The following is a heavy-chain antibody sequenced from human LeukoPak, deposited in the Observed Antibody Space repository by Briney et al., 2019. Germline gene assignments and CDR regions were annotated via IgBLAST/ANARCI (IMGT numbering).Heavy chain of an antibody. V-gene: IGHV4-30-2*01. CDR2: IYHSGTT. J-gene: IGHJ6*03. Sequence: SQTLSLTCTVSGDSISSGGYYWNWIRQPPGKGLEWIGYIYHSGTTNYNPSLKSRVTISIDRSKNQFSLKLSSVSAADTAVYYCARGGRQQNYYYNYMDVWGKGTTVTVSS. CDR1: GDSISSGGYY. D-gene: IGHD6-13*01. CDR3: ARGGRQQNYYYNYMDV.